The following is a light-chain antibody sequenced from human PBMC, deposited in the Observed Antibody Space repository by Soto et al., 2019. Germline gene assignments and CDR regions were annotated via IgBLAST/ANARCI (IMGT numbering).Light chain of an antibody. CDR2: YDF. V-gene: IGLV3-21*04. CDR3: QVWDSRSDHAVV. J-gene: IGLJ2*01. Sequence: SYELAQPPSVSVAPGKTARITCGGDNIGSKSVHWYQQKPGQAPVLVIYYDFDRPSGIPERFSGSNSGNTATLTISRVEAGDEADYYCQVWDSRSDHAVVFGGGTKLTVL. CDR1: NIGSKS.